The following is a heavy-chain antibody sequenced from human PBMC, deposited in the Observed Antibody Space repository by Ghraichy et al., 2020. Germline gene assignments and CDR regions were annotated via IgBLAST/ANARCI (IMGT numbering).Heavy chain of an antibody. J-gene: IGHJ4*02. CDR2: ISGSGGGT. CDR1: GFTFSSYA. D-gene: IGHD6-19*01. CDR3: AKVLEEGPGYRSGCEY. Sequence: GGSLRLSCAASGFTFSSYAMSWVRQAPGKGLEWVSTISGSGGGTYYADSVKGRFTISRDNSKNTLYVQMNSLRAEDTAVYYCAKVLEEGPGYRSGCEYWGQGTLVTVSS. V-gene: IGHV3-23*01.